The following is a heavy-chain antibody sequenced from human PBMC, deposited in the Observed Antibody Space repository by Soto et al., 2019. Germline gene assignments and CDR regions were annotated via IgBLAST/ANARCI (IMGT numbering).Heavy chain of an antibody. D-gene: IGHD6-19*01. CDR2: ISYDGSNK. CDR3: AKDQEQWLRGFDAFDI. Sequence: GGSLRLSCAASGFTFSSYGMHWVRQAPGKGLEWVAVISYDGSNKYYADSVKGRFTISRDNSKNTLYLQMNSLRAEDTAVYYWAKDQEQWLRGFDAFDIWGQGTMVTVSS. J-gene: IGHJ3*02. V-gene: IGHV3-30*18. CDR1: GFTFSSYG.